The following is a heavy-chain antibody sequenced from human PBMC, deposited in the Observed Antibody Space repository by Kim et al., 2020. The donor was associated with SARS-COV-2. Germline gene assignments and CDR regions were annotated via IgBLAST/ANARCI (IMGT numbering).Heavy chain of an antibody. Sequence: SVKVSCKASGGTFSSYAISWVRQAPGQGLEWMGRIIPILGIANYAQKFQGRVTITADKSTSTAYMELSSLRSEDTAVYYCASPVYGYPHYYYGMDVWGQGTTVTVSS. CDR1: GGTFSSYA. D-gene: IGHD5-18*01. V-gene: IGHV1-69*04. CDR3: ASPVYGYPHYYYGMDV. CDR2: IIPILGIA. J-gene: IGHJ6*02.